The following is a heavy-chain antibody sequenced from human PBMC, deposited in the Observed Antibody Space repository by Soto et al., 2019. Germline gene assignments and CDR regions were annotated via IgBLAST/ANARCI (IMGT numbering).Heavy chain of an antibody. CDR1: GFTFSNYA. V-gene: IGHV3-23*01. CDR3: AKDMKWGGMTTIHYFDS. Sequence: GGSLRLSCAASGFTFSNYAMTWVRQAPGKGLEWVSAISGSGGSADYADSVRGRFTVSRDNAKNSLFLQMNSLRPEDTALYYCAKDMKWGGMTTIHYFDSWGQGTQVTVSS. D-gene: IGHD4-17*01. J-gene: IGHJ4*02. CDR2: ISGSGGSA.